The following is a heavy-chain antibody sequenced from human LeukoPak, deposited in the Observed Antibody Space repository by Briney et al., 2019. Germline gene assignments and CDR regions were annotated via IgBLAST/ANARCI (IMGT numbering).Heavy chain of an antibody. D-gene: IGHD3-10*01. CDR2: ISGSGGST. Sequence: PGGSLRLSCAASGFTFSSYAMSWVRQAPGKGLEWVSAISGSGGSTYYADSVKGRYTISRDNSKNTLYLQMNSLRAEDTAVYYCAKDVSITMVRGVLDYWGQGTLVTVSS. CDR1: GFTFSSYA. V-gene: IGHV3-23*01. CDR3: AKDVSITMVRGVLDY. J-gene: IGHJ4*02.